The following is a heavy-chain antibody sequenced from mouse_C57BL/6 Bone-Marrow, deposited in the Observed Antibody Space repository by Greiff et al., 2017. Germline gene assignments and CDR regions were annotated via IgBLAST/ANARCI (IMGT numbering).Heavy chain of an antibody. V-gene: IGHV1-50*01. CDR2: IDPSDSYT. CDR3: ASRGDYGSSSNFDY. J-gene: IGHJ2*01. D-gene: IGHD1-1*01. CDR1: GYTFTSYW. Sequence: QVQLQQPGAELVKPGASVKLSCKASGYTFTSYWMQWVKQRPGQGLEWIGEIDPSDSYTNYNPKFKGKATLTADTSSRTAYMQLSSLTSEDSAVYYCASRGDYGSSSNFDYWCQGTTLTVSS.